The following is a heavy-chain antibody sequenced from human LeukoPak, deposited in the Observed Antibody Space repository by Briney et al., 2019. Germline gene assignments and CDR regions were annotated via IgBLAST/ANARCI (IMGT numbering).Heavy chain of an antibody. Sequence: PGGSLRLSCAASGFTFSSYAMSWVRQTPGKGLEWVSLISADGENTFYADSVKGRFTISRDTNKNTLYLQMNSLRTEDTAVYSCAKGRRSDSFYGPFDSWGQGTPVTASS. CDR1: GFTFSSYA. CDR2: ISADGENT. V-gene: IGHV3-43*02. CDR3: AKGRRSDSFYGPFDS. D-gene: IGHD2-2*01. J-gene: IGHJ4*02.